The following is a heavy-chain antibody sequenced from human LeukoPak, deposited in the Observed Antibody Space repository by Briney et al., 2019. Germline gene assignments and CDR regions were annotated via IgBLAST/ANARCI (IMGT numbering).Heavy chain of an antibody. V-gene: IGHV4-34*01. CDR2: INHSGST. D-gene: IGHD6-13*01. CDR1: GGSFSGYY. Sequence: SETLSLTCAVYGGSFSGYYWSWIRQPPGKGLEWIGEINHSGSTNYNPSLKSRVTISVDTSKNQFSLKLSSVTAADTAVYYCARGRYSSSWYLVAEYFQHWGQGTLVTVSS. J-gene: IGHJ1*01. CDR3: ARGRYSSSWYLVAEYFQH.